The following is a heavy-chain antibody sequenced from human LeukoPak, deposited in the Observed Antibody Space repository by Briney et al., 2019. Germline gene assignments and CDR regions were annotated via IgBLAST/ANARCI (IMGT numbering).Heavy chain of an antibody. CDR2: IIPVFGTA. D-gene: IGHD4-11*01. Sequence: SVKVSCKASGGTFSSYAISWVRQAPGQGLEWMGGIIPVFGTANYAQKFQGRVTITRDTSASTAYMELSSLRSEDTAVYYCATDYSNYYGMDVWGQGTTVTVSS. CDR1: GGTFSSYA. CDR3: ATDYSNYYGMDV. J-gene: IGHJ6*02. V-gene: IGHV1-69*05.